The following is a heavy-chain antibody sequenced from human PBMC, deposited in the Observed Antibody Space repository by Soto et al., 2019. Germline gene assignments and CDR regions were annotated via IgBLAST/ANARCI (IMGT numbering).Heavy chain of an antibody. CDR1: RFTFSTYA. Sequence: GGSLRLSCAASRFTFSTYAMSWVRQAPGKGLEWVSGISGGGGDTSYADSVRGRFTCSRDNSKNPLYLQMNSLRAEDTALDYCAKSLFGGPDIWGQGTMVTVSS. CDR3: AKSLFGGPDI. V-gene: IGHV3-23*01. D-gene: IGHD2-15*01. CDR2: ISGGGGDT. J-gene: IGHJ3*02.